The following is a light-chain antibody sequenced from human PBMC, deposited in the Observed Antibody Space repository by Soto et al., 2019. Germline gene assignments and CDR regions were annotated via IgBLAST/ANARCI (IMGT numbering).Light chain of an antibody. CDR2: GVS. J-gene: IGLJ2*01. CDR3: CAYGGNTLL. Sequence: QSALAQPRSVSGSPGQSVTFSCTGTRSDVGTYNYVSWYQQHPGKAPKVMIFGVSKRPSGVPDRFSGSKSGNTASLTISGLQADDEADYYCCAYGGNTLLFGGGTKLTVL. V-gene: IGLV2-11*01. CDR1: RSDVGTYNY.